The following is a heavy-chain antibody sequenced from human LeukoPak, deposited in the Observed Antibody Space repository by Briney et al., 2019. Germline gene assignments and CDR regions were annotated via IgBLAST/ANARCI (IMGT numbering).Heavy chain of an antibody. Sequence: ASVKVSCKASGYTFTSYDINWERQATGQGLEWMGWMNPNSGNTGYAQKFQGRVTMTRNTSISTAYMELSSLRSEDTAVYYCARASGFGWGIAFDIWGQGTMVTVSS. D-gene: IGHD6-13*01. CDR3: ARASGFGWGIAFDI. V-gene: IGHV1-8*01. CDR1: GYTFTSYD. J-gene: IGHJ3*02. CDR2: MNPNSGNT.